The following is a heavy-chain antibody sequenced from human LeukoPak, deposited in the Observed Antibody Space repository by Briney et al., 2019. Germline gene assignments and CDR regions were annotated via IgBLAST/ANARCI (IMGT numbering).Heavy chain of an antibody. CDR2: ISYDGSNK. CDR1: GFTFSSYG. Sequence: PGGSLRLSCASSGFTFSSYGMHWVRQAPGKGLEWVAVISYDGSNKYYADSVKGRFTISRDNAKNSLHLQMISLRVEDTALYYCARGRSGDLDYWGQGTLVTVSS. CDR3: ARGRSGDLDY. D-gene: IGHD3-3*01. J-gene: IGHJ4*02. V-gene: IGHV3-30*03.